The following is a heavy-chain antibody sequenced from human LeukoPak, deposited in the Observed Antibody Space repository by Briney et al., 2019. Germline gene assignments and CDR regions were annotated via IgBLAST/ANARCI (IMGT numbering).Heavy chain of an antibody. J-gene: IGHJ3*02. CDR2: IRQDGREK. D-gene: IGHD2-8*02. V-gene: IGHV3-7*01. CDR1: GFTFSSYS. Sequence: GGSLRLSCAASGFTFSSYSMSWVRQAPGKGLEWVANIRQDGREKYYLDSVKGRLTISRDNAKNSLYLQMNSLRAGDTAVYYCAREGECTGACAFGIWGQGTMVTVSS. CDR3: AREGECTGACAFGI.